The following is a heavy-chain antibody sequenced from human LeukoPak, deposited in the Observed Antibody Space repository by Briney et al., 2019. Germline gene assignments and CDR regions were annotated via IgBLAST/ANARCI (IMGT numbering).Heavy chain of an antibody. CDR1: GYTFSSYD. V-gene: IGHV1-8*01. CDR3: ARSFVGTRKRNDY. J-gene: IGHJ4*02. CDR2: MNPNSGNT. Sequence: ASVKVSCKASGYTFSSYDINWVRQATGQGLEWMGWMNPNSGNTGHAQRFQGRVTMTRSTSISTAYMELSSLTSDDTAVYYCARSFVGTRKRNDYWGQGTLVTVSS. D-gene: IGHD2-21*01.